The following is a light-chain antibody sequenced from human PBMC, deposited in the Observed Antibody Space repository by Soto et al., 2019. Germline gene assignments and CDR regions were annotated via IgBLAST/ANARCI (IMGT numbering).Light chain of an antibody. Sequence: VMTQSPATLSVSPGERATLSCRASQSVSSSYLAWYQRKPGQAPRLLIYGASSRATGIPDRFSGSGSGTDFTLTISRLEPEDFAVYYCQQYGTSPLTFGGGTKVDIK. CDR3: QQYGTSPLT. J-gene: IGKJ4*01. CDR1: QSVSSSY. V-gene: IGKV3-20*01. CDR2: GAS.